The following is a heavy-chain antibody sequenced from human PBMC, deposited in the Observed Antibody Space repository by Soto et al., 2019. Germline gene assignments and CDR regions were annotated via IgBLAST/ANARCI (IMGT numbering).Heavy chain of an antibody. CDR2: MKAKSGNT. Sequence: QVQLVQAGAEVKKPGASVKVSCKASGYTFTSYDINWVRQATGQGVEWMGWMKAKSGNTGSAQKFQGRDTMTRNTSTSTAYMAQSSLRSEDTAVYNCASTFDRDNGDTGAQEPRVTFSP. CDR3: ASTFDRDNGDT. CDR1: GYTFTSYD. V-gene: IGHV1-8*01. D-gene: IGHD4-17*01. J-gene: IGHJ5*02.